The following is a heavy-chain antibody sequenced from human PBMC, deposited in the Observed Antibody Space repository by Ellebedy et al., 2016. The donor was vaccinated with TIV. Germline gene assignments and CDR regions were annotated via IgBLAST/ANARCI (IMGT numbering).Heavy chain of an antibody. V-gene: IGHV1-18*01. D-gene: IGHD4-23*01. J-gene: IGHJ4*02. CDR2: VSPYDGNT. CDR3: ARGFRYGSGRWPLDH. CDR1: GYTLMSYG. Sequence: AASVKVSCNSSGYTLMSYGICWVRQAPGQLLEWMGWVSPYDGNTNYAQKFQGRVTMTIDTSTSTGYMELRSLRSDDTAVNYCARGFRYGSGRWPLDHWGQGTLVTVSS.